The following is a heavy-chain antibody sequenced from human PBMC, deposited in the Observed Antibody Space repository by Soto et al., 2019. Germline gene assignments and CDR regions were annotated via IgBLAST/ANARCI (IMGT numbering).Heavy chain of an antibody. CDR1: GGSITDYS. V-gene: IGHV4-4*07. J-gene: IGHJ5*02. D-gene: IGHD2-21*02. CDR3: GRGQGVVLTADNRFDP. Sequence: SETLSLTCTVSGGSITDYSWVWIRQPAGKGLEWIGRIFSCGSTNYNPSLKGRITMSLATSKNHFSLKLNSATATDTAASFCGRGQGVVLTADNRFDPCAQGILVTVSS. CDR2: IFSCGST.